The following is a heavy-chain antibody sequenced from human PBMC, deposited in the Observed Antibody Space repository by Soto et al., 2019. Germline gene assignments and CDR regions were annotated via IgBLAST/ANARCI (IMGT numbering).Heavy chain of an antibody. CDR1: GFTFSSYA. D-gene: IGHD3-22*01. CDR3: AKDGGVYYDSSGYFGDFDY. CDR2: IAGSGGST. Sequence: EVQLLESGGGLVQPGGSLRLSCAASGFTFSSYAMSWVRQAPGKGLEWVSTIAGSGGSTYYADSVKGRFTISRDNSRNARYLQMNSLIAEDTALYYCAKDGGVYYDSSGYFGDFDYWGQGTLVTVSS. J-gene: IGHJ4*02. V-gene: IGHV3-23*01.